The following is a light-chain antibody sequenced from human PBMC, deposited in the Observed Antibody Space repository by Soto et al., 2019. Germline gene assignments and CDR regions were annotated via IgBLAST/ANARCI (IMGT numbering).Light chain of an antibody. CDR2: GAS. V-gene: IGKV3-20*01. Sequence: LILTQSPGTLSLSPGERATLSRRASESVRNNSLAWYQQHPGQAPRLLIFGASSRATGIPDRFTGTGSGADFSLTISRLEPDDSAVYFCHHYGYGADTFGQGTKLEIK. CDR1: ESVRNNS. CDR3: HHYGYGADT. J-gene: IGKJ2*01.